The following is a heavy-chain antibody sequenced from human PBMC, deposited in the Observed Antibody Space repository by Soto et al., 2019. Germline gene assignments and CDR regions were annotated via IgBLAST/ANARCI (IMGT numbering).Heavy chain of an antibody. Sequence: PSETLSLTCTVSGGSISSSSYYWGWIRQPPGKGLEWIGSIYYSGSTYYNPSLKSRVTISVDTSKNQFSLKLSSVTAADTAVYYCARLYTAMVSQHFDYWGQGTLVTVSS. D-gene: IGHD5-18*01. CDR1: GGSISSSSYY. J-gene: IGHJ4*02. CDR3: ARLYTAMVSQHFDY. CDR2: IYYSGST. V-gene: IGHV4-39*01.